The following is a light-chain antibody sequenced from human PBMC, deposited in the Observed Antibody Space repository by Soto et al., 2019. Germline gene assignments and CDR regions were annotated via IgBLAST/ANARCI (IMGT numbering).Light chain of an antibody. Sequence: AIQMTQSPSSLSASLGDRVTITCRASQGIRSALGWYQQKPGKAPKLLIYATSTLQSGVPSRFSGRGSGTNFTPTISSLQPEDFATYYCIQDFISPLTVGQGTKV. CDR2: ATS. V-gene: IGKV1-6*01. CDR3: IQDFISPLT. CDR1: QGIRSA. J-gene: IGKJ1*01.